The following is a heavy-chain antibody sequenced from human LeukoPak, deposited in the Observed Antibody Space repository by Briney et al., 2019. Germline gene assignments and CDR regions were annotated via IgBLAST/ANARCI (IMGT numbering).Heavy chain of an antibody. CDR1: GGTFSSYA. Sequence: SVKVSCKASGGTFSSYAISWVRQAPGQGLEWMGGIIPIFGTANYAQKFQGRVTITADESTSTAYMELSSLRSEDTAVYYCASRGRGYSYGHFYQWGQGNLGTVSS. D-gene: IGHD5-18*01. CDR3: ASRGRGYSYGHFYQ. V-gene: IGHV1-69*13. J-gene: IGHJ4*02. CDR2: IIPIFGTA.